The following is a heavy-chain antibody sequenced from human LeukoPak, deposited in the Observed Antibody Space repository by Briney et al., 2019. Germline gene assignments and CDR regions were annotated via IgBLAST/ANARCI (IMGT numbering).Heavy chain of an antibody. CDR3: AKSSSSWYPFDY. Sequence: GGSLRLSCAASGFTFSSYAMSWVRQAPGKGLEWVSAISGSGGSTYYADSVKGWFTISRDNSKNTLYLQMNSLRAENTAVYYCAKSSSSWYPFDYWGQGTLVTVSS. CDR2: ISGSGGST. CDR1: GFTFSSYA. D-gene: IGHD6-13*01. V-gene: IGHV3-23*01. J-gene: IGHJ4*02.